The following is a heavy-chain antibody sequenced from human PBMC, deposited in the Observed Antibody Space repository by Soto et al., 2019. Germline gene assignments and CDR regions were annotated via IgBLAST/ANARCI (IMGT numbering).Heavy chain of an antibody. V-gene: IGHV4-59*08. Sequence: PSETLSLTCTVSGGSISSYYWSWFRQPPGKGLEWIGYIYYSGSTNYNPSLKSRVTISVDTSKNQFSLKLSSVTAADTAVYYCARPGAAGYGMDVWGQGTTVTVSS. CDR2: IYYSGST. CDR3: ARPGAAGYGMDV. D-gene: IGHD6-13*01. J-gene: IGHJ6*02. CDR1: GGSISSYY.